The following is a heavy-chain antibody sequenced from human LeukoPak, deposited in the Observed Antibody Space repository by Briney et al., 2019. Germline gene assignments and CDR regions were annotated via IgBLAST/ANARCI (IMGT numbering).Heavy chain of an antibody. CDR1: GFTFSSYG. CDR3: TTGILRYFDWLLYSLDY. Sequence: GGSLRLSCAASGFTFSSYGMHWVRQAPGKGLEWVGRIKSKTDGGTTDYAAPVKGRFTISRDDSKNTLYLQMNSLKTEDTAVYYCTTGILRYFDWLLYSLDYWGQGTLVTVSS. V-gene: IGHV3-15*01. D-gene: IGHD3-9*01. CDR2: IKSKTDGGTT. J-gene: IGHJ4*02.